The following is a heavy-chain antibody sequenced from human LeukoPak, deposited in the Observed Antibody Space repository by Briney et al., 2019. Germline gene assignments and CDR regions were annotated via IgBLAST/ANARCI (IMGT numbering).Heavy chain of an antibody. V-gene: IGHV3-53*01. J-gene: IGHJ6*02. CDR3: AKGAAAGYYYYGMDV. D-gene: IGHD6-13*01. CDR2: IYSGGTT. CDR1: GFAVSGTY. Sequence: GGSLRLSCAASGFAVSGTYMNWVRQAPGKGLEWVSVIYSGGTTFYADSVKGRFTISRDDSKNTLYLQMNSLRAEDTALYYCAKGAAAGYYYYGMDVWGQGTTVTVSS.